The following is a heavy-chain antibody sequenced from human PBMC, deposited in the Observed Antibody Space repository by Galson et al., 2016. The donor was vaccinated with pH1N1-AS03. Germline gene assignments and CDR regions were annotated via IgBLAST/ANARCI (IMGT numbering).Heavy chain of an antibody. CDR2: ISSSSSPI. CDR1: GFTFSDYD. D-gene: IGHD3-10*02. Sequence: RLSCAASGFTFSDYDMSWIRQAPGKGLEWVSSISSSSSPIYYADSVKGRFTTSRDNAKNSVYLQMNSLRAEDTAVYYCARVSGGSRLLIFDFWGQGTLVTVSS. CDR3: ARVSGGSRLLIFDF. V-gene: IGHV3-11*04. J-gene: IGHJ4*02.